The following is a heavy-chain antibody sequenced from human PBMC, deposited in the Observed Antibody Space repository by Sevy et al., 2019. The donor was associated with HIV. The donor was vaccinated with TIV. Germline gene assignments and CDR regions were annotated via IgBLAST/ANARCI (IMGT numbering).Heavy chain of an antibody. D-gene: IGHD3-10*01. J-gene: IGHJ4*02. CDR2: IWYDGSNK. CDR3: ARALWFGELLDY. V-gene: IGHV3-33*01. Sequence: GGSLRLSCAASGFTFSSYGMHWVRQAPGKGLEWVAVIWYDGSNKYYADSVKGRFTISRDNSKNALYLQMNSLRAEDTAVYYCARALWFGELLDYWGQGTLVTVSS. CDR1: GFTFSSYG.